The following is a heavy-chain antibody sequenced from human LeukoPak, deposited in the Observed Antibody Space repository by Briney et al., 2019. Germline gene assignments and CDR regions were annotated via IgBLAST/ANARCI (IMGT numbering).Heavy chain of an antibody. CDR3: ARKSLWFKYYDY. CDR2: INNSGGST. D-gene: IGHD2-21*01. CDR1: GFTFSSYG. V-gene: IGHV3-23*01. Sequence: GGSLRLSCAASGFTFSSYGMSWVRQAPGKGLEWVSGINNSGGSTYYADYVKGRFTISRDNSNNTLFLQMKSLRPEDTAVYFCARKSLWFKYYDYWGQGIWVTVSS. J-gene: IGHJ4*02.